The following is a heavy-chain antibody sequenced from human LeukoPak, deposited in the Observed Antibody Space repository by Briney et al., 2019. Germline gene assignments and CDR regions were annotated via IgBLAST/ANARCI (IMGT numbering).Heavy chain of an antibody. Sequence: PSETLSLTCAVYGGSFSSYYWSWIRQPPGKGLEWIGEINHSGSTHYNPSLKSRVTISVDTSKNQFSLKLSSVTAADTAVYYCARGVILTVYSYWGQGTLVTVSS. CDR2: INHSGST. J-gene: IGHJ4*02. V-gene: IGHV4-34*01. D-gene: IGHD3-9*01. CDR3: ARGVILTVYSY. CDR1: GGSFSSYY.